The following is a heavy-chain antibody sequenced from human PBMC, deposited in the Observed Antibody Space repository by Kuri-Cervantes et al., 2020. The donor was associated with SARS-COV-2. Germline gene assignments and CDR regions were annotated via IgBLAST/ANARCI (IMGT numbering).Heavy chain of an antibody. V-gene: IGHV1-2*02. J-gene: IGHJ4*02. CDR1: GYTFTGYY. Sequence: SVNVTCKSSGYTFTGYYMHWVRQAPGQGLEWMGWINPNSGGTNYAQKFQGRVTMTRDTSISTAYMELSRLRSDDTTVYYCARACRSGGSCYSNYWGQGTLVTVSS. CDR2: INPNSGGT. D-gene: IGHD2-15*01. CDR3: ARACRSGGSCYSNY.